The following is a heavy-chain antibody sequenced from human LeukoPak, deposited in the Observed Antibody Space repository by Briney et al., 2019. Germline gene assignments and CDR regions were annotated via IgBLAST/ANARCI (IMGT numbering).Heavy chain of an antibody. CDR3: ARSAEDTAMDWAFDI. Sequence: GGTLRLSCAASGFTFSSYAMSWVRQAPGEGLEWVSSISGSGGRTYSADSVKGRFTISRDKSKNTLYLQMNSLRAGDTAIYYCARSAEDTAMDWAFDIWGQGTMVTVSS. V-gene: IGHV3-23*01. CDR2: ISGSGGRT. D-gene: IGHD5-18*01. CDR1: GFTFSSYA. J-gene: IGHJ3*02.